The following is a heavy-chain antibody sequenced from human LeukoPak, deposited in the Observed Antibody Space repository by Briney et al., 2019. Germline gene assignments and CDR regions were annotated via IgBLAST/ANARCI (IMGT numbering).Heavy chain of an antibody. CDR2: ISWSSGNI. CDR3: AKGDTASRLGYFDY. D-gene: IGHD5-18*01. V-gene: IGHV3-9*01. Sequence: PGRSLTLSCAASGFTFDDYAMHWVRQAPGKGLEWVSGISWSSGNIGYADSVKGRFTISRDNAKNSLYLQMNSLRAEDTALYYCAKGDTASRLGYFDYWGQGTLVTVSS. J-gene: IGHJ4*02. CDR1: GFTFDDYA.